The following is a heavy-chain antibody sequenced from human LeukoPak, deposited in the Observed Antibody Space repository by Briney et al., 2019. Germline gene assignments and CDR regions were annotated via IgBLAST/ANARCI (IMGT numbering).Heavy chain of an antibody. Sequence: ASVKVSCKASGYTFTSYYMHWVRHAPGEGLEWMGIINPIGGSTSYAQKSQGRVTMTRDMSTSTVYMELSSLRSEDTAVYYCARIGYSYGYGFFDCWGQGTLVTVSS. CDR3: ARIGYSYGYGFFDC. V-gene: IGHV1-46*01. CDR1: GYTFTSYY. D-gene: IGHD5-18*01. CDR2: INPIGGST. J-gene: IGHJ4*02.